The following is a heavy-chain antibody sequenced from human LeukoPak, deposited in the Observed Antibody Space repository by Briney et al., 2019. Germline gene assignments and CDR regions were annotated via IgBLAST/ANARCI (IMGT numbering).Heavy chain of an antibody. V-gene: IGHV3-53*01. CDR2: IFSGGST. Sequence: GGSLRLSCVASGFTVSSNYMGWVRQAPGKGLEWVSAIFSGGSTFYADSVTGRFTISRDNSKNTVYLEMNSLRAEDTAVYYCARDLKTSGWYGDFDYWGQGTLVTVSS. D-gene: IGHD6-19*01. J-gene: IGHJ4*02. CDR1: GFTVSSNY. CDR3: ARDLKTSGWYGDFDY.